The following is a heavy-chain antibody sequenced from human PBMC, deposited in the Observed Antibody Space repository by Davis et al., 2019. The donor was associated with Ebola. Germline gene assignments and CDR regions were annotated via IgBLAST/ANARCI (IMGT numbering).Heavy chain of an antibody. CDR3: ARSHSDWLLPFDY. D-gene: IGHD3-9*01. CDR1: GGSISSSTNY. Sequence: MPGGSLRLSCSVSGGSISSSTNYWGWIRQPPGKGLEWVGSVYQSVSTYYNPSLKSRVTISIDTSKNQFSLRLSSVTAADTAVYYCARSHSDWLLPFDYWGQGTVATVSS. J-gene: IGHJ4*02. CDR2: VYQSVST. V-gene: IGHV4-39*07.